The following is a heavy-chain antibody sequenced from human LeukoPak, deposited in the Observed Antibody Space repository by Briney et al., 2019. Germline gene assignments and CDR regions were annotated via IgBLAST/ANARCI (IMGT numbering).Heavy chain of an antibody. CDR3: ACLAVEPAAANWFDP. CDR1: ELIVSSDY. D-gene: IGHD2-2*01. CDR2: IYPGGTT. J-gene: IGHJ5*02. V-gene: IGHV3-66*02. Sequence: GGSLRLSCAASELIVSSDYMSWVRQAPGKGLEWVSIIYPGGTTYYAESVKGRFTISRDNSKNTLYLQVNNLRAEDTAVYYCACLAVEPAAANWFDPWGQGTLVTVSS.